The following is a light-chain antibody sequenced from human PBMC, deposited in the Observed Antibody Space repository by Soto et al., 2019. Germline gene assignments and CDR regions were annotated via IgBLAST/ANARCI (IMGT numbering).Light chain of an antibody. CDR3: AAWDDSLNGVV. J-gene: IGLJ3*02. CDR1: SSNIASNT. V-gene: IGLV1-44*01. CDR2: SNN. Sequence: QSVLTQPPSTSGTPGQRVTISCSGSSSNIASNTVNWYQQLPGTAPKLLIDSNNQRPSGVPDRFSGSKSGTSASLAISGLQSEDEADYYCAAWDDSLNGVVFGGGTKLTVL.